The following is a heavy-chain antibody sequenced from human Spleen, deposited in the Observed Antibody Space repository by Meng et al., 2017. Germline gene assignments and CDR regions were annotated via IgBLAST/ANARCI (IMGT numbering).Heavy chain of an antibody. CDR2: ISGSGGNT. CDR3: AKDGGWKTY. V-gene: IGHV3-23*01. J-gene: IGHJ4*02. CDR1: GFTFGSYA. Sequence: EVQLLEFGGGLVQPGGSLRLSCAASGFTFGSYAMTWVRQAPGKGLEWVSTISGSGGNTYYADSVKGRFTMSRDNSKNTLYLQMNSLRAEDTAVYYCAKDGGWKTYWGQGTLVTVSS. D-gene: IGHD6-19*01.